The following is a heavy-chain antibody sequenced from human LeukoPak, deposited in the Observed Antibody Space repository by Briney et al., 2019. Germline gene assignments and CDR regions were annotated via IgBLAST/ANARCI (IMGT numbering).Heavy chain of an antibody. CDR1: GGSISSSRYY. CDR2: MYYSGST. Sequence: SETLSLTCTVSGGSISSSRYYWGWIRQPPGKGLEWIGSMYYSGSTYYNPSLKSRVTISVDTSKNQFSLKLSSVTAADTAVYYYFDDWGQGILVTVSS. V-gene: IGHV4-39*07. CDR3: FDD. J-gene: IGHJ4*02.